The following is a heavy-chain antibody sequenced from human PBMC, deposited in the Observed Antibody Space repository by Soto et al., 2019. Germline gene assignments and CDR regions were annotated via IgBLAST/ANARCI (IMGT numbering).Heavy chain of an antibody. CDR1: GYTFTRYA. CDR3: ATENEFPGAPXYYCDVIDV. D-gene: IGHD3-10*01. J-gene: IGHJ6*02. Sequence: GXSVKVSCKASGYTFTRYAMHWVRQAPGQRLEWMGWINTGNGDTKYSQKFQGRVTITAEEYTSKAYIELSSLISEDTAVDYCATENEFPGAPXYYCDVIDVWGQGTTVTVS. V-gene: IGHV1-3*04. CDR2: INTGNGDT.